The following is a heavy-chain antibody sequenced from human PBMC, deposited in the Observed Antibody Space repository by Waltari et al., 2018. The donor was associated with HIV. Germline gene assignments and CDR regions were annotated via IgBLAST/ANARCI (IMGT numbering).Heavy chain of an antibody. Sequence: VQLQQSVPGLVKPQQTLSLTCAISGYSVSSKSAAWNWLRHSPTRGLEWGGRTYYRSKLYNDYAVSVKSRITINPDTSKNQCSLQLNSVTPEDTAVYYCAREPGWGSRAYYYGMDVWGQGTTVTVSS. CDR3: AREPGWGSRAYYYGMDV. CDR2: TYYRSKLYN. V-gene: IGHV6-1*01. CDR1: GYSVSSKSAA. J-gene: IGHJ6*02. D-gene: IGHD7-27*01.